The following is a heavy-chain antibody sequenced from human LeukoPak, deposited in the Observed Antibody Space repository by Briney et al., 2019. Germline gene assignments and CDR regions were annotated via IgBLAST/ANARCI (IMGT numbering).Heavy chain of an antibody. CDR1: GGSISSYY. J-gene: IGHJ3*02. CDR2: IYYSGST. CDR3: ARDSVITFGGVIVGNAFDI. Sequence: SETLSLTCTVSGGSISSYYWSWIRQPPGKGLEWIGYIYYSGSTNYNPSLKSRVTISVDTSKNQFSLKLSSVTAADTAVYYCARDSVITFGGVIVGNAFDIWGQGTMVTVSS. D-gene: IGHD3-16*02. V-gene: IGHV4-59*01.